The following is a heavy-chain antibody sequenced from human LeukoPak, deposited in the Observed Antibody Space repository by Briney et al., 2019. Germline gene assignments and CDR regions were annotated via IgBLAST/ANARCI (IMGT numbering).Heavy chain of an antibody. CDR3: ASPEMEYCSGGSCYRYYYYYGMDV. CDR1: GGTFSSYA. V-gene: IGHV1-69*13. Sequence: SVKVSCKASGGTFSSYAISWVRQAPGQGLEWMGGIIPIFGTANYAQKFQGRVTITADESTSTAYMELSSLRSEDTAVYYCASPEMEYCSGGSCYRYYYYYGMDVWGQGTTVTVSS. J-gene: IGHJ6*02. D-gene: IGHD2-15*01. CDR2: IIPIFGTA.